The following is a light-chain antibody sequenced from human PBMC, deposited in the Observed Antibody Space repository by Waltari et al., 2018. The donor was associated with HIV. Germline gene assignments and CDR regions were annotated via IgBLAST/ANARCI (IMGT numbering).Light chain of an antibody. J-gene: IGLJ3*02. CDR2: VNIDGSH. CDR3: QTWGTGTVV. CDR1: SEHWRYA. Sequence: QLVLTQSPTASASLGASVRLTCTLSSEHWRYAIAWHQQQPEKGPRYLMTVNIDGSHNKGDGIPDRCSGSMSGAERYLSISSLQSEDEADYYCQTWGTGTVVFGGGTKLTVL. V-gene: IGLV4-69*01.